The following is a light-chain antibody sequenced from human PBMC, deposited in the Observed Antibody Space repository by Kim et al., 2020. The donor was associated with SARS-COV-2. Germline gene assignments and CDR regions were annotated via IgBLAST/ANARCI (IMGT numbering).Light chain of an antibody. CDR2: GKN. Sequence: ALGQTVRITCQGDSLRIYYASWYQQKPGHAPVLVIYGKNNRPSGIPDRFSGSGSGNTASLTITGAQAEDEADYYCNSRDSSGNHVVFGGGTQLTVL. V-gene: IGLV3-19*01. CDR3: NSRDSSGNHVV. CDR1: SLRIYY. J-gene: IGLJ2*01.